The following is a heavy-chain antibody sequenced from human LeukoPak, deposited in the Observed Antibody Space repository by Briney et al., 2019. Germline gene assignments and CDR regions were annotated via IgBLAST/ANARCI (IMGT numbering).Heavy chain of an antibody. V-gene: IGHV3-30*02. Sequence: GGSLRLSCAASGFTFSSFGMHWVRQAPGKGLEWVAFIRYDGNEKHYADSVKGRFTISRDNSKNTLYLQVNSLRPDDTAVYYCADHTSNWYHFDYWGQGTLVTVSS. D-gene: IGHD6-13*01. J-gene: IGHJ4*02. CDR1: GFTFSSFG. CDR3: ADHTSNWYHFDY. CDR2: IRYDGNEK.